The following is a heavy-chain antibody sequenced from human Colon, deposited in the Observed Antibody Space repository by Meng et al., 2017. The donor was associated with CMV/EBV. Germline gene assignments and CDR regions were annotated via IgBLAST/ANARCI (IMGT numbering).Heavy chain of an antibody. J-gene: IGHJ4*02. D-gene: IGHD2-2*01. V-gene: IGHV3-74*03. Sequence: SCAASGFTFSDYWMHWVCQAPGKGLVWVSRIKYDGRSTTYADSVKGRFTISRDNAQNTVYLQMNSLRAEDTAVYYCAKYCSSGACLDYWGQGTLVTVSS. CDR3: AKYCSSGACLDY. CDR1: GFTFSDYW. CDR2: IKYDGRST.